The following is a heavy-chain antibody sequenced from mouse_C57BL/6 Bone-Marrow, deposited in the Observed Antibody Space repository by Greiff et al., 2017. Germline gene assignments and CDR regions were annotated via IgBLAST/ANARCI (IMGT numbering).Heavy chain of an antibody. V-gene: IGHV1-42*01. CDR1: GYSFTGYY. CDR2: INPSTGGT. D-gene: IGHD2-2*01. CDR3: ARVYYGYD. J-gene: IGHJ2*01. Sequence: VQLQQSGPELVKPGASVKISCKASGYSFTGYYMNWVKQSPEKSLEWIGEINPSTGGTTYNQKFKAKATLTVDKSSSTAYMQLKSLTSEDSAVYYCARVYYGYDWGQGTTLTVSS.